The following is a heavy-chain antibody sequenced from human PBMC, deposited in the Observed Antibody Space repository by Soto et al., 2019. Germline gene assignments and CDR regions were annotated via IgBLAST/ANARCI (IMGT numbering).Heavy chain of an antibody. J-gene: IGHJ5*02. CDR3: AGGTQGGYCSGGGCYSENDS. Sequence: QVQLQESGPGLVKPSETLSLTCTVSGGSISSYSWSWIRQPPGKGLEWIGHIYYRGSTNYNPSLKSRVTISMDASKNQFSLKLSSATAADTAVYYCAGGTQGGYCSGGGCYSENDSWGQGTLVTVSS. CDR1: GGSISSYS. V-gene: IGHV4-59*01. CDR2: IYYRGST. D-gene: IGHD2-15*01.